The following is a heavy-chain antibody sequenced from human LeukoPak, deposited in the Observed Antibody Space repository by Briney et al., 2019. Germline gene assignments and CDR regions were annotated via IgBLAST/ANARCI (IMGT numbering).Heavy chain of an antibody. D-gene: IGHD3-22*01. V-gene: IGHV4-39*01. J-gene: IGHJ4*02. CDR2: IYYSGST. CDR3: ARRSYYDSSGYYSYYFDY. CDR1: GGSISSSSYY. Sequence: SETLSLTCTVSGGSISSSSYYWGWIRQPPGKGREWIGSIYYSGSTYYNPSLKSRVTISVDTSKNQFSLKLSSVTAADTAVYYCARRSYYDSSGYYSYYFDYWGQGTLVTVSS.